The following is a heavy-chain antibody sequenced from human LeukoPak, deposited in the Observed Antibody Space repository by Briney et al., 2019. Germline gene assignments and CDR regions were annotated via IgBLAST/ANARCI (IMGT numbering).Heavy chain of an antibody. CDR3: AKLREWELPDLFDY. Sequence: GGSLRLSCAASGFTFSSYAMSWVRQAPGKGLEWVSGISGSGGSRFYTDSVKGRFTISRDNSKNTLYLQMNSLRAEDTAVYYCAKLREWELPDLFDYWGQGTLVTVSS. D-gene: IGHD1-26*01. J-gene: IGHJ4*02. CDR2: ISGSGGSR. CDR1: GFTFSSYA. V-gene: IGHV3-23*01.